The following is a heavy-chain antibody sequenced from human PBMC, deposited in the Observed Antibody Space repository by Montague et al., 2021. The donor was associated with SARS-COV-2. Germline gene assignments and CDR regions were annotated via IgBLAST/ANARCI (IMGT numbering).Heavy chain of an antibody. Sequence: SLRLSCAASEFTFSDYNMNWVRHAPGKGLEWVSSITSTSRYIYYADSVRGRFTISRANGKKLLYLQMNSLRAEDTAIYYCAGGILRSPVDLDYWGQGTLVTVSA. CDR2: ITSTSRYI. J-gene: IGHJ4*02. CDR1: EFTFSDYN. CDR3: AGGILRSPVDLDY. D-gene: IGHD5-12*01. V-gene: IGHV3-21*01.